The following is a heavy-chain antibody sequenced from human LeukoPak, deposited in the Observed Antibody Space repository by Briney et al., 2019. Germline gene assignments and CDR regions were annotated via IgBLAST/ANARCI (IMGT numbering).Heavy chain of an antibody. CDR1: GYTFTSYG. CDR3: ARISYGAVAGPNDY. J-gene: IGHJ4*02. V-gene: IGHV1-18*01. Sequence: ASVKVSCKASGYTFTSYGISWVRQALGQGLEWMGWISAYNGNTNYAQKLQGRVTMNTDTSTSTAYMELRSLRSDDTAVYYCARISYGAVAGPNDYWGQGTLVTVSS. D-gene: IGHD6-19*01. CDR2: ISAYNGNT.